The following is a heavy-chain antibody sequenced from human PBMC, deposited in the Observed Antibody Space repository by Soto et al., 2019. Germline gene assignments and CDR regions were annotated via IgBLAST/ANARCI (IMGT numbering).Heavy chain of an antibody. CDR1: GFSIRYYW. V-gene: IGHV3-74*01. CDR2: INGDASST. J-gene: IGHJ6*02. Sequence: GGSLRLSCEASGFSIRYYWMRWVRQAPGEGLVWVSCINGDASSTTYADSVKGRFTISRDDAKNTVYLQMTSLRAEDTAVYFCARDRSYAMEVWGQGTRVTVSS. CDR3: ARDRSYAMEV.